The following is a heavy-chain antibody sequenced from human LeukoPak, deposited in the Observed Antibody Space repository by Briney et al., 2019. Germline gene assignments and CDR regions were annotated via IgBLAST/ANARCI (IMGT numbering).Heavy chain of an antibody. Sequence: GGSLRLSCAASGFTFSGSAIHWVRQASGKGLEWVGRIRSKANSYATAYAASVKGRFTISRDDSKNTAYLQMNSLKTEDTAVYYCTRLVTVTTSMPIDAFDIWGQGTMVTVSS. J-gene: IGHJ3*02. CDR3: TRLVTVTTSMPIDAFDI. CDR2: IRSKANSYAT. D-gene: IGHD4-17*01. CDR1: GFTFSGSA. V-gene: IGHV3-73*01.